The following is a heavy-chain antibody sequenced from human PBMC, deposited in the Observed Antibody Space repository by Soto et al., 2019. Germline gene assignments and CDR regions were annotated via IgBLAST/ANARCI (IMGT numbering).Heavy chain of an antibody. CDR3: AKGITGTQTGEYFDY. CDR1: GFTFSSYA. J-gene: IGHJ4*02. V-gene: IGHV3-23*01. Sequence: GGSLRLSCAASGFTFSSYAMSWVRQAPGKGLEWVSAISGSGGSTYYADSVKGRFTISRDNSKNTLYLQMNSLRAEDTAVYYCAKGITGTQTGEYFDYWGQGTLVTVSS. CDR2: ISGSGGST. D-gene: IGHD1-7*01.